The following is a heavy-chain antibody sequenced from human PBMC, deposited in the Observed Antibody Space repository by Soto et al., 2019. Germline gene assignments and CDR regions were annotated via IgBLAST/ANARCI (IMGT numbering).Heavy chain of an antibody. CDR2: IYYSGST. V-gene: IGHV4-59*08. J-gene: IGHJ3*02. Sequence: SETLSLTCTVSGGSISSYYWSWIRQPPGKGLEWIGYIYYSGSTNYNPSLKSRVTISVDTSKNQFSLKLSSVTAADTAVYYCARHFPTYYDFWSGPFDAFDIWGQGTMVTVSS. CDR3: ARHFPTYYDFWSGPFDAFDI. D-gene: IGHD3-3*01. CDR1: GGSISSYY.